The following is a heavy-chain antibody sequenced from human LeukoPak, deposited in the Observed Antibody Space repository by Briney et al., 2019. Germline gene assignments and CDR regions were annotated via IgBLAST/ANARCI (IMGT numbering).Heavy chain of an antibody. CDR3: ATVAGTTWDENWFDP. V-gene: IGHV1-24*01. Sequence: ASVKVSCKVSGHSLTALSMHWLRQAPGKGLEWMGGIDPEDGETISAQKFRGRVTMTEDTPTDTAYMELSSLRSGDTAVYYCATVAGTTWDENWFDPWGQGTLVTVSS. J-gene: IGHJ5*02. D-gene: IGHD1-7*01. CDR1: GHSLTALS. CDR2: IDPEDGET.